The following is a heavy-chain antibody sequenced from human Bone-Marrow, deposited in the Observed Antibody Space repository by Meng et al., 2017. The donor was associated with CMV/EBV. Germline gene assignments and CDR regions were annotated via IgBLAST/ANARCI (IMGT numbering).Heavy chain of an antibody. Sequence: GGSRRLSCAASGFTFSSYSMNWVRQAPGKGLEGVSSISSSSSYIYYADSVKGRFTISRDNAKNSLYLKMNSLRAEDTAVYYCAEVGGSSSWRPYYYYYGMDVWGQGTTVTVSS. CDR2: ISSSSSYI. J-gene: IGHJ6*02. D-gene: IGHD6-13*01. CDR1: GFTFSSYS. CDR3: AEVGGSSSWRPYYYYYGMDV. V-gene: IGHV3-21*01.